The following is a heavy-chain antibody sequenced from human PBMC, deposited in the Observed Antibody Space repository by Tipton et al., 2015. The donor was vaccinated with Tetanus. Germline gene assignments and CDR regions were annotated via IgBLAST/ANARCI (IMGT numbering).Heavy chain of an antibody. V-gene: IGHV4-39*01. J-gene: IGHJ5*02. CDR2: FYYSGST. Sequence: TLSLACTVSGDSISSSSHYWGWIRQPPGKGLEWIGSFYYSGSTYYNPSLKSRVTISVDTSKNQFSLKLGPVTAADTAVYYCATSGGGHCGDKCLINFFDPWGQGTLVTVSS. CDR1: GDSISSSSHY. CDR3: ATSGGGHCGDKCLINFFDP. D-gene: IGHD2-15*01.